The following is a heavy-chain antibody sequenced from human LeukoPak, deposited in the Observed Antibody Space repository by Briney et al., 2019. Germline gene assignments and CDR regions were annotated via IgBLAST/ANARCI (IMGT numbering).Heavy chain of an antibody. CDR2: ICGSGGST. D-gene: IGHD2-2*02. CDR3: AKAVSCSSTSCYRSYGMDV. Sequence: GGSLRLSCAPSGFTFSSYGMSWVRQAPGKGLEWVSGICGSGGSTYYADSVKGRFTISRDNSKNTLYLQMNSLRAEDTAVYYCAKAVSCSSTSCYRSYGMDVWGQGTTVTVSS. V-gene: IGHV3-23*01. CDR1: GFTFSSYG. J-gene: IGHJ6*02.